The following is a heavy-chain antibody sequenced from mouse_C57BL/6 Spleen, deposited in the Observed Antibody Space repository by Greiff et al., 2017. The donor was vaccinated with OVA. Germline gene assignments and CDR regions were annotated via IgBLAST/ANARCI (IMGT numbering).Heavy chain of an antibody. J-gene: IGHJ4*01. V-gene: IGHV3-6*01. CDR3: AMNYYGSSFYAMDY. D-gene: IGHD1-1*01. CDR2: ISYDGSN. Sequence: EVQVVESGPGLVKPSQSLSLTCSVTGYSITSGYYWNWIRQFPGNKLEWMGYISYDGSNNYNPSLKDRISITRDTSNNQFFLKLNSVTTEDTATYNCAMNYYGSSFYAMDYWGQGTSVTVSS. CDR1: GYSITSGYY.